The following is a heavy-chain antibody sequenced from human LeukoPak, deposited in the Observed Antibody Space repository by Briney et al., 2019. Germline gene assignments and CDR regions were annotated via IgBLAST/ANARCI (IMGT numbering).Heavy chain of an antibody. CDR1: GGSISTYY. V-gene: IGHV4-59*01. CDR2: IYYSDNT. D-gene: IGHD6-13*01. CDR3: ARGLWGSSSSWYAY. J-gene: IGHJ4*02. Sequence: SETLSLTCTVSGGSISTYYWSWIRQPPGRGLECIGYIYYSDNTNYNPSLKGRVTISVDTSKSQFSLDLRSVTAADTAVYYCARGLWGSSSSWYAYWGQGILVTVSS.